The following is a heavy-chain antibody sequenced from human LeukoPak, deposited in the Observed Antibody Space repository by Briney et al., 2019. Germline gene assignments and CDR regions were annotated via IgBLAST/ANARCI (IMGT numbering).Heavy chain of an antibody. D-gene: IGHD3-3*01. Sequence: GGSLRLSCAASGFTFSDYYMSWIRQAPGKGLEWVSYISSSGSTIYYADSVKGRFTISRDNAKNSLYLQMNSLRAEDTAVYYCARVNYDFWSGTRGGAFDIWGQGTMVTVSS. CDR3: ARVNYDFWSGTRGGAFDI. CDR1: GFTFSDYY. V-gene: IGHV3-11*04. J-gene: IGHJ3*02. CDR2: ISSSGSTI.